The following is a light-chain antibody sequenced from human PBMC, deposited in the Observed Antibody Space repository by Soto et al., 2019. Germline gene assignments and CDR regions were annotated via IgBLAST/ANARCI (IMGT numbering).Light chain of an antibody. CDR1: QSISSW. Sequence: IKMTEATSTRSASVGERVTITCRASQSISSWLAWYQHKPGKAPKLLIYKASTLEGGVTSRFSGSGSGTEFTLTISGLQPDDFATYYCQQYNTNSWTFGQGTKVDIK. CDR3: QQYNTNSWT. CDR2: KAS. V-gene: IGKV1-5*03. J-gene: IGKJ1*01.